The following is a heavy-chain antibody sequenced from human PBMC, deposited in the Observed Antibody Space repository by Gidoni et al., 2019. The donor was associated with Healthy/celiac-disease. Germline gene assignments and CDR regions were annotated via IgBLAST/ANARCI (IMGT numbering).Heavy chain of an antibody. D-gene: IGHD2-2*02. J-gene: IGHJ5*02. Sequence: QLQLQESGPGLVKPSETLSLTCTVYGGSISSSSYYWGWIRQPPGKGLEWIGSIYYSGSTYYNPSLKSRVTISVDTSKNQFSLKLSSVTAADTAVYYCARRTGYCSSTSCYTRWFDPWGQGTLVTVSS. CDR3: ARRTGYCSSTSCYTRWFDP. CDR2: IYYSGST. V-gene: IGHV4-39*01. CDR1: GGSISSSSYY.